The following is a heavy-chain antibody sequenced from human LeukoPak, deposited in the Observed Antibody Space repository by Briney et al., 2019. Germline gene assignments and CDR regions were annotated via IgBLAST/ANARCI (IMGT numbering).Heavy chain of an antibody. Sequence: GGSLRLSCAASGFTFSNYAMYWVRQAPGKGLEWMAFISYDGSNKYYADSVKGRFTISRDNSKNTLYLQMNSLRTEDTAVYYCARHRGRVIVTPYFDYWGQGTLVTVSS. CDR2: ISYDGSNK. CDR1: GFTFSNYA. CDR3: ARHRGRVIVTPYFDY. V-gene: IGHV3-30-3*01. J-gene: IGHJ4*02. D-gene: IGHD3-16*02.